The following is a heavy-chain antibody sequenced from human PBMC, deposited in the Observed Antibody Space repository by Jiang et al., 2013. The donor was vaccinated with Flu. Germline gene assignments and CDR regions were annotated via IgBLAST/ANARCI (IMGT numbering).Heavy chain of an antibody. CDR2: ISHSGTT. CDR3: ARRPPLVAVGGMDV. J-gene: IGHJ6*02. V-gene: IGHV4-4*02. D-gene: IGHD1-26*01. Sequence: GPGLVKPSGTLSLSCAVSGASISSSHWWNWVRQAPGKGLEWIAEISHSGTTNYNPSLQSRATISVDKSQNQFSLTMTSVTAADTAVYYCARRPPLVAVGGMDVWGQGDHGHRLL. CDR1: GASISSSHW.